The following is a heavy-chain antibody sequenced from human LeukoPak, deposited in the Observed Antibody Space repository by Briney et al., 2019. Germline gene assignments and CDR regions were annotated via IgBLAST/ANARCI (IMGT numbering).Heavy chain of an antibody. CDR3: ARGSGAPGLYDFWSGYYPNWFDP. D-gene: IGHD3-3*01. CDR2: ISHSGST. CDR1: GGSFSGYY. J-gene: IGHJ5*02. Sequence: SETLSLTCAVYGGSFSGYYWTWIRQPPGKGLELIGEISHSGSTNYNPSLKSRVTISVDTSKNQFSLKLSSVTAADTAVYYCARGSGAPGLYDFWSGYYPNWFDPWGQGTLVTVSS. V-gene: IGHV4-34*01.